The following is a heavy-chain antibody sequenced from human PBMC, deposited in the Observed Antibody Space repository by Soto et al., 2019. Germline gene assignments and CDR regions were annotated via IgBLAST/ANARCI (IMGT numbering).Heavy chain of an antibody. CDR2: IIPIFGTA. CDR1: GGTFSSYA. Sequence: QVQLVQSGAEVKQPGSSVKVSCKASGGTFSSYAISWVRQAPGQGLEWMGGIIPIFGTANYAQKFQGRVTITADESTSTAYMELSSLRSEDTAVYYCAVHIVVVTASHYYYYYYGMDVWGQGTTVTVSS. D-gene: IGHD2-21*02. J-gene: IGHJ6*02. CDR3: AVHIVVVTASHYYYYYYGMDV. V-gene: IGHV1-69*01.